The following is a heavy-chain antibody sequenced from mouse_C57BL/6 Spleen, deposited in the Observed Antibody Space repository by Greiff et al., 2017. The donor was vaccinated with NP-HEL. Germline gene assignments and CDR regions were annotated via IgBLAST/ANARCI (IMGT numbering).Heavy chain of an antibody. Sequence: VKLVESGPGLVAPSQSLSITCTVSGFSLTSYAISWVRQPPGKGLEWLGVIWTGGGANYNSALKSRLSISKDNSKSQVFLKMNSLQTDDTARYYCARLYGSRTPYYAMDYWGQGTSVTVSS. CDR1: GFSLTSYA. V-gene: IGHV2-9-1*01. D-gene: IGHD1-1*01. J-gene: IGHJ4*01. CDR2: IWTGGGA. CDR3: ARLYGSRTPYYAMDY.